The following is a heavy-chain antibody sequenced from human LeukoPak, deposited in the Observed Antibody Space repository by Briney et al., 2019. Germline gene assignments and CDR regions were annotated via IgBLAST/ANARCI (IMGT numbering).Heavy chain of an antibody. CDR2: INPNSGDT. V-gene: IGHV1-2*06. D-gene: IGHD2-2*01. CDR1: GYTFTGYH. J-gene: IGHJ4*02. Sequence: GASVKVSCRASGYTFTGYHMHWVRQAPGQGLEWMGRINPNSGDTNYAQDFQGRVTMTRDTSINTAYMELSRLRSDDTAVYYCARDYCSSTSCPFDYWGQGTLVTVSS. CDR3: ARDYCSSTSCPFDY.